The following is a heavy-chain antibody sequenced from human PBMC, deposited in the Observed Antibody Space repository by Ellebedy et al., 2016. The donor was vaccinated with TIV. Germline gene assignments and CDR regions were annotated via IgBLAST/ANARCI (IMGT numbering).Heavy chain of an antibody. CDR1: GFTVSNYY. V-gene: IGHV3-66*01. J-gene: IGHJ2*01. Sequence: GESLKISCAASGFTVSNYYMSRLRQAPGKGLEWVSIIYSDGTTHYADPVKGRFTISRDNSKNTLYLQMNSLRAEDTAVYYCARATSGFDLWGRGTLVTVSS. D-gene: IGHD6-19*01. CDR3: ARATSGFDL. CDR2: IYSDGTT.